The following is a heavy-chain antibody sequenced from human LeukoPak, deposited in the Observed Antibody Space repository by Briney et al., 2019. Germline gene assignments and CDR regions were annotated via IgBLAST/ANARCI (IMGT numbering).Heavy chain of an antibody. CDR3: ARDSKRWLQFLDY. J-gene: IGHJ4*02. Sequence: GGSLRLSCAASGFTFSSYEMNWVRQAPGKGLEWASYISSSGSTIYYADSVKGRFTISRDNAKNSLYLQMNSLRAEDTAVYYCARDSKRWLQFLDYWGQGTLVTVSS. CDR1: GFTFSSYE. CDR2: ISSSGSTI. V-gene: IGHV3-48*03. D-gene: IGHD5-24*01.